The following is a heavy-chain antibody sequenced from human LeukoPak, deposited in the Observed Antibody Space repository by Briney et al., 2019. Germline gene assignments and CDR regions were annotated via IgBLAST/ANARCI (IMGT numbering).Heavy chain of an antibody. Sequence: GASVKVSCKASGGTFSSYAISWVRQAPGQGLEWMGRIIPILGIANYAQKFQGRVTITADKSTSTAYMELSSLRSEDTAVYYCCREVGTHDAFDIWGQGTMVTVSS. V-gene: IGHV1-69*04. CDR2: IIPILGIA. J-gene: IGHJ3*02. D-gene: IGHD1-1*01. CDR1: GGTFSSYA. CDR3: CREVGTHDAFDI.